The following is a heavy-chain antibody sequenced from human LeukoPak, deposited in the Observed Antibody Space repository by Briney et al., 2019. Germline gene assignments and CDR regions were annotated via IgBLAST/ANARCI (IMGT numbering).Heavy chain of an antibody. CDR3: PRHYGSASTRWFDH. D-gene: IGHD3-10*01. V-gene: IGHV5-51*01. Sequence: PGESLKISCKGSGYSFTSYWIGWVRQMPGKGLEWMGIIYPGDSDTIYSPSFQGQVTISADKSISTAYLQWSTLTAAHTSMSFCPRHYGSASTRWFDHWGQGTLVTVSS. J-gene: IGHJ5*02. CDR1: GYSFTSYW. CDR2: IYPGDSDT.